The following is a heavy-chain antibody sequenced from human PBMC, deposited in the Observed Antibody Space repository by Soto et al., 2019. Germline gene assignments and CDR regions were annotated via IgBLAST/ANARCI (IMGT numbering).Heavy chain of an antibody. D-gene: IGHD1-7*01. V-gene: IGHV1-69*12. Sequence: QVQLVQSGAEVKKPGSSVKVSCKASGGTFSSYAISWVRQAPGQGLEWMGGIIAFFGTANYAQKFQGRVTITEDESKRTAYMELSSLGSEDTGVYYCARVVGGYNWTYVSFDPWGQGTLVTVSS. CDR2: IIAFFGTA. CDR1: GGTFSSYA. CDR3: ARVVGGYNWTYVSFDP. J-gene: IGHJ5*02.